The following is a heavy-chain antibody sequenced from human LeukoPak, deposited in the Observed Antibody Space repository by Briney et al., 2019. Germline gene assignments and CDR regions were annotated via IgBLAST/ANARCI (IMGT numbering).Heavy chain of an antibody. CDR2: IKQDGSEK. D-gene: IGHD3-22*01. Sequence: GGSLRLSCAASGFIFSSYWMSWVRQAPGKGLEWVATIKQDGSEKYYVDSVKGRFTISRDNAKNSLYLQMNSLRAEDTALYYCAKDSGPKWYYDSSGYYHNWFDPWGQGTLVTVSS. CDR3: AKDSGPKWYYDSSGYYHNWFDP. J-gene: IGHJ5*02. V-gene: IGHV3-7*03. CDR1: GFIFSSYW.